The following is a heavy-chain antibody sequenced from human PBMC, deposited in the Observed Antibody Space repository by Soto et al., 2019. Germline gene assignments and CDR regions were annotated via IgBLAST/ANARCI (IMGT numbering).Heavy chain of an antibody. CDR1: GFTFSSYW. CDR2: IKQDGSEK. J-gene: IGHJ4*02. Sequence: GGSLRLSCAASGFTFSSYWMSWVRQAPGKGLEWVANIKQDGSEKYYVDSVKGRFTISRDNAKNSLYLQMNSLRAEDTAVYYCARAPVEMATLGFDYWGQGTLVTVSS. V-gene: IGHV3-7*04. D-gene: IGHD5-12*01. CDR3: ARAPVEMATLGFDY.